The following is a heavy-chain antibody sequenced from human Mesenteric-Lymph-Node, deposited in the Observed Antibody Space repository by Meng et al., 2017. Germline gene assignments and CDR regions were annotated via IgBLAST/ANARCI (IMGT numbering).Heavy chain of an antibody. D-gene: IGHD4-23*01. J-gene: IGHJ4*02. CDR3: ARGFNGDNSDAFGY. V-gene: IGHV3-48*04. CDR2: ISTSGNTI. Sequence: EVQLEESGGGGVQPGGPLRLSCAASGFTFSSYCMHWVRQSPGKGLEWISYISTSGNTIYYTDSVKGRFAISRDNAKNSLYLQMGSLRAEDTAVYYCARGFNGDNSDAFGYWGQGTLVTVSS. CDR1: GFTFSSYC.